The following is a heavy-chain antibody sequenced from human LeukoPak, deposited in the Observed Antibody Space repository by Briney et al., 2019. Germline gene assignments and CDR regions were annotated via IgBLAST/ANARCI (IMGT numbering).Heavy chain of an antibody. CDR1: GYTLTELS. J-gene: IGHJ6*02. CDR2: FDPEDGET. CDR3: ATVNRADIVATSDYYYYGMDV. D-gene: IGHD5-12*01. V-gene: IGHV1-24*01. Sequence: GASVKVSCKVSGYTLTELSMHWVRQAPGKGLEWMGGFDPEDGETIYAQKFQGRVTMTEDTSTDTAYMELSSLRSEDTAVYYCATVNRADIVATSDYYYYGMDVWGQGTTVTVSS.